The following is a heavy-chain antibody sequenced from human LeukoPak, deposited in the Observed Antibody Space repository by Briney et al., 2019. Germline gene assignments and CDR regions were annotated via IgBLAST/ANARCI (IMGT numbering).Heavy chain of an antibody. CDR2: IIPIFGTA. CDR3: ARGDTNRKQWLPKD. J-gene: IGHJ4*02. Sequence: ASVNVSCKASGGTFSSYAISWVRQAPGQGLEWMGGIIPIFGTANYAQKFQGRVTITADESTSTAYMELSSLRSEDTAVYYCARGDTNRKQWLPKDWGQGTLVTVSS. CDR1: GGTFSSYA. D-gene: IGHD6-19*01. V-gene: IGHV1-69*13.